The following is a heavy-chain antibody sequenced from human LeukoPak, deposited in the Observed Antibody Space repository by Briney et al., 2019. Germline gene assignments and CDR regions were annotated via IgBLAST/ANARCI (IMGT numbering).Heavy chain of an antibody. J-gene: IGHJ6*04. Sequence: GGSLRLSCAASGFTFSSYWMSWVRQAPGKGLEWVANIKQDGSEKYYVDSVKGRFTISRDNAKNSLYPQMNSLRAEDTAVYYCAREEGSGGYYHGMDVWGKGTTVTVSS. D-gene: IGHD3-10*01. CDR2: IKQDGSEK. CDR3: AREEGSGGYYHGMDV. CDR1: GFTFSSYW. V-gene: IGHV3-7*03.